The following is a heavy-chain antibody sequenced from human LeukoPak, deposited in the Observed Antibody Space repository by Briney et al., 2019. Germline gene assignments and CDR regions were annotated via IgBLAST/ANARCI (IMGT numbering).Heavy chain of an antibody. V-gene: IGHV3-11*03. CDR1: GFSFSDYY. J-gene: IGHJ4*02. D-gene: IGHD6-19*01. CDR3: ALESRSSGWLDY. Sequence: GGSLRLSCATSGFSFSDYYMSWIRQAPGKGLEWVSYISGSSSYTNYADSVKGRFTISRDNAKNSLYLQMNSLRAEDTAVYYCALESRSSGWLDYWGQGTLVTVSS. CDR2: ISGSSSYT.